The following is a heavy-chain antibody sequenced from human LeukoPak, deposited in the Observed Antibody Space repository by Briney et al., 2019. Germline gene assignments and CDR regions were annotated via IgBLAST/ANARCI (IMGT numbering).Heavy chain of an antibody. CDR3: ASGTGIVLRFLEWLLRS. V-gene: IGHV1-2*02. CDR2: INPNSGGT. CDR1: GYTFTGYY. D-gene: IGHD3-3*01. Sequence: ASVKVSCKASGYTFTGYYMHWVRQAPGQGLEWMGWINPNSGGTNYAQKFQGRVTMTRDTSISTAYMELSRLRSDDTAVYYCASGTGIVLRFLEWLLRSWDQGTLVTVSS. J-gene: IGHJ5*02.